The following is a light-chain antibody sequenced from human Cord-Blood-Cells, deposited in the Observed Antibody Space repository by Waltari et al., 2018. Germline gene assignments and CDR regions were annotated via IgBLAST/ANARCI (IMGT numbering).Light chain of an antibody. J-gene: IGKJ1*01. CDR1: QSVSSSY. CDR3: QQYGSSPRT. CDR2: GAS. V-gene: IGKV3-20*01. Sequence: IELPQSPGTLSLSPGQSATLSCRASQSVSSSYLAWYQQKPGQAPRLLIYGASSRATGIPDRFSGSGSGTDFTLTISRLEPEDFAVYYCQQYGSSPRTFGQGTKVEIK.